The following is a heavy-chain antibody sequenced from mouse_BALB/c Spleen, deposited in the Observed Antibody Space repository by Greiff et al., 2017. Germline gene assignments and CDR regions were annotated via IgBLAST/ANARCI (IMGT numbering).Heavy chain of an antibody. Sequence: EVQLQQSGPELVKPGASVKIPCKASGYTFTDYYMDWVKQSHGKSLEWIGDINPNNGGTIYNQKFKGKATLTVDKSSSTAYMELRSLTSEDTAVYYCASSRRRRFAYWGQGTLVTVSA. CDR2: INPNNGGT. J-gene: IGHJ3*01. D-gene: IGHD2-12*01. CDR1: GYTFTDYY. CDR3: ASSRRRRFAY. V-gene: IGHV1-18*01.